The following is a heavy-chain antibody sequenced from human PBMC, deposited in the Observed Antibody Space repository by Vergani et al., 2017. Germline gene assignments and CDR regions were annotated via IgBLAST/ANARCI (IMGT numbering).Heavy chain of an antibody. CDR2: IFSNDEK. Sequence: QVTLQESGPVLVKPTETLTLTCTVSGFSLSNARMGVSWIRQPPGKALEWLAHIFSNDEKSYSPSLQSMITISKDTSKSQVVLTMTNMDPVDTATYYCARASYYGSDALDIWGQGTMVTVSS. CDR1: GFSLSNARMG. CDR3: ARASYYGSDALDI. J-gene: IGHJ3*02. V-gene: IGHV2-26*01. D-gene: IGHD3-10*01.